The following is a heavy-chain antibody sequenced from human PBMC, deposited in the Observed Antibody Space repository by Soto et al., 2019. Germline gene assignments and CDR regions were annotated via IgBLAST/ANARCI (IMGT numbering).Heavy chain of an antibody. CDR2: INHSGST. D-gene: IGHD4-17*01. CDR1: GGSFSGYY. V-gene: IGHV4-34*01. Sequence: SETLSLTCAVYGGSFSGYYWSWIRQPPGKGLEWIGEINHSGSTNYNPSLKSRVTISVDTSKNQFSLKLSSVTAADTAVYYCARTTVTTVYYYYGMDVWGQGTTVTV. J-gene: IGHJ6*02. CDR3: ARTTVTTVYYYYGMDV.